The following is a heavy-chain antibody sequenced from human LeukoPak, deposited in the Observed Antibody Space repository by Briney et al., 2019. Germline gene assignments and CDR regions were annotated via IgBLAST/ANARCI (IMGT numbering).Heavy chain of an antibody. D-gene: IGHD1-1*01. V-gene: IGHV3-48*03. CDR3: AKSAESTVYYFDY. Sequence: PGGSLRLSCAASGFTFSSYEMNWVRQAPGKGLEWVSYISSSGSTIYYADSVKGRFTISRDSSKNTPYLQMNSLRAEDTAVYYCAKSAESTVYYFDYWGQGTLVTVSS. J-gene: IGHJ4*02. CDR2: ISSSGSTI. CDR1: GFTFSSYE.